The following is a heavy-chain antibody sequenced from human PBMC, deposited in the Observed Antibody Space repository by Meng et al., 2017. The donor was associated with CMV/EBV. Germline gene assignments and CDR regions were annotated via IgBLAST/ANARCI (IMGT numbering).Heavy chain of an antibody. CDR3: ARGVGATGKTDY. V-gene: IGHV4-34*01. CDR1: GGSFSGYY. Sequence: HVQLQRWGAGLLKPSEALSLTCAVYGGSFSGYYWSWIRQPPGKGLEWIGEINHSGSTNYNPSLKSRVTISVDTSKDQFSLKLSSVTAADTAVYYCARGVGATGKTDYWGQGTLVTVSS. J-gene: IGHJ4*02. D-gene: IGHD1-26*01. CDR2: INHSGST.